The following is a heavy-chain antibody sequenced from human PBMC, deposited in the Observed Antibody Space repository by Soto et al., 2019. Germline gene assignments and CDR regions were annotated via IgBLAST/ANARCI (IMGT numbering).Heavy chain of an antibody. CDR2: VYSTGGT. D-gene: IGHD1-26*01. CDR1: GDSIGRFY. Sequence: PSETLSLTCNVSGDSIGRFYWSWIRQSAEKGLEWIGRVYSTGGTAYNPALKGRVTISRDRSNNRASLEMNSVTAADTAVYFCARDLSGTGLDIWGRRTRVTASS. J-gene: IGHJ6*02. CDR3: ARDLSGTGLDI. V-gene: IGHV4-4*07.